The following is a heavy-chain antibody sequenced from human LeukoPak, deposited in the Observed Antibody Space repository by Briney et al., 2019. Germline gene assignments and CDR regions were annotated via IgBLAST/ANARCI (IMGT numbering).Heavy chain of an antibody. J-gene: IGHJ4*02. Sequence: TPSETLSLTCAVYGGSFSGYYWSWIRQPPGKGLEWIGEINHSGSTNYNPSLKSRVTISVDTPKNQFSLKLSSVTAADTAVYYCARGLAVAGDYWGQGTLVTVSS. V-gene: IGHV4-34*01. CDR3: ARGLAVAGDY. CDR1: GGSFSGYY. CDR2: INHSGST. D-gene: IGHD6-19*01.